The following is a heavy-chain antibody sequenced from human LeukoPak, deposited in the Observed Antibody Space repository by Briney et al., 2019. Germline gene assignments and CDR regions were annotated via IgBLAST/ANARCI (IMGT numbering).Heavy chain of an antibody. J-gene: IGHJ6*03. CDR3: ARAAGRNYYYYYMDV. D-gene: IGHD6-13*01. CDR2: INPNSGGT. V-gene: IGHV1-2*02. CDR1: GGTFSSYA. Sequence: ASVKVSCKASGGTFSSYAISWVRQAPGQGLEWMGWINPNSGGTNYAQKFQGRVTMTRDTSISTAYMELSRLRSDDTAVYYCARAAGRNYYYYYMDVWGKGTTVTISS.